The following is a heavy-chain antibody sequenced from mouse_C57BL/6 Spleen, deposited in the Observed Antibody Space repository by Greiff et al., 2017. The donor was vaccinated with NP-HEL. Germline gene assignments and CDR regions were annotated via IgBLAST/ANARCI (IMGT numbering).Heavy chain of an antibody. V-gene: IGHV3-3*01. J-gene: IGHJ4*01. D-gene: IGHD1-1*01. CDR1: GFSINSDCY. CDR2: TFYSGIT. CDR3: AGAHTVDYAMDY. Sequence: VQLQQSGPSLVRPSQTLSLTCTVTGFSINSDCYWIWIRQFPGNKLEYIGYTFYSGITYYNPSLESRTYITRDTSKNQFSLKLSSVTTEDTATYYCAGAHTVDYAMDYWGQGTSVTVSS.